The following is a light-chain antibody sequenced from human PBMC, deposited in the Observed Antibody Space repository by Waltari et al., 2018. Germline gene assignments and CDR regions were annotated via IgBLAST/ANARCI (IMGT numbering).Light chain of an antibody. Sequence: QSALTQPPSASGSPGQSITISCTGLSTDVQGYDPAFWYQQPPGNAPKLFIYEVTKRPSGVPDRFSGSKSDNTASLAVSGLQAEDEADYYCSSYAGGSSLMFGGGTKLTVL. CDR3: SSYAGGSSLM. J-gene: IGLJ3*02. CDR2: EVT. V-gene: IGLV2-8*01. CDR1: STDVQGYDP.